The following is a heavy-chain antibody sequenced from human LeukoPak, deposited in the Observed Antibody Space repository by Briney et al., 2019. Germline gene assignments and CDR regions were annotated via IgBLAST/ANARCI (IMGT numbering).Heavy chain of an antibody. CDR3: ARDSSAMEDAFDI. D-gene: IGHD5-18*01. CDR2: IYYSGST. CDR1: GGSISSYY. Sequence: PSETLSLTCTVSGGSISSYYWSWVRQPPGKGLEWIGYIYYSGSTNYNPSLKSRVTISVDTSKNQFSLKLSSVTAADTAVYYCARDSSAMEDAFDIWGQGTMVTVSS. V-gene: IGHV4-59*01. J-gene: IGHJ3*02.